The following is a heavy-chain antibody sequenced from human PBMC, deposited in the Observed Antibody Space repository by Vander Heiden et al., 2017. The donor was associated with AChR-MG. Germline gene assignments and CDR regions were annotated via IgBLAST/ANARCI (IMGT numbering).Heavy chain of an antibody. CDR3: ARVAQNWNYTNWFDP. D-gene: IGHD1-7*01. CDR1: GGSFSGYY. Sequence: QVQLQQWGAGLLKPSETLSLTCAVYGGSFSGYYWSWIRQPPGKGLEWIGEINHSGSTNYNPSLKSRVTISVDTSKNQFSLKLSSVTAADTAVYYCARVAQNWNYTNWFDPWGQGTLVTVSS. V-gene: IGHV4-34*01. CDR2: INHSGST. J-gene: IGHJ5*02.